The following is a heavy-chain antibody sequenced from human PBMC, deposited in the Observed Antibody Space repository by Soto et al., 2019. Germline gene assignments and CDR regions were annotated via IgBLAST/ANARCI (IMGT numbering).Heavy chain of an antibody. D-gene: IGHD6-13*01. Sequence: PSETLSLTCTVSGGSMRNYFWTWIRQPPGKGLEWIGYIHYSGTTSFFPSYNPSLRSRVTISEDTSKNQFSLKLLSVTTADTAVYCCAAGEASRRKLAPYYLDFWDQGTLVTVSS. CDR3: AAGEASRRKLAPYYLDF. CDR1: GGSMRNYF. V-gene: IGHV4-59*01. CDR2: IHYSGTT. J-gene: IGHJ4*02.